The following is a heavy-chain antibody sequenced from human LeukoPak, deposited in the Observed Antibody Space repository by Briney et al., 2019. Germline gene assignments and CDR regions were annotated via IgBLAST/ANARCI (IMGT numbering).Heavy chain of an antibody. CDR2: IYHSGST. CDR1: GYSMSIGYY. D-gene: IGHD3-10*01. J-gene: IGHJ4*02. V-gene: IGHV4-38-2*01. Sequence: SETLSLTCAVSGYSMSIGYYWGWIRHPPGKGLEWIGSIYHSGSTYYNPSLKSRVTISVDTSKNQFSLRLSSVTAADTAVYHCARGTGGYYANFDYWGQGTLVTVSS. CDR3: ARGTGGYYANFDY.